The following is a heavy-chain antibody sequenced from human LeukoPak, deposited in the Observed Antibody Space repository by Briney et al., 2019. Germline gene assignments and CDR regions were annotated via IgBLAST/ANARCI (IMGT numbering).Heavy chain of an antibody. Sequence: QAGGSLRLSCAASGFTDSSNYMSWVRQAPGKGLEGVSVIYSGGNTYYADSVKGRFTISRDNSKNTLYLQMNSLRAEDTAVHYCARERTFSGSYYSTDAFDIWGQGTMVTVSS. V-gene: IGHV3-53*01. CDR1: GFTDSSNY. CDR2: IYSGGNT. J-gene: IGHJ3*02. CDR3: ARERTFSGSYYSTDAFDI. D-gene: IGHD1-26*01.